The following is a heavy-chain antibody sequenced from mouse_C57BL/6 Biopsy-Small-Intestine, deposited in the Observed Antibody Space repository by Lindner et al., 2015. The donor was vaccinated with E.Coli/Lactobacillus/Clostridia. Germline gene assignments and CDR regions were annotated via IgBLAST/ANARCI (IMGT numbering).Heavy chain of an antibody. CDR3: ARGNDGSFDY. Sequence: VQLQESGGGLVKPGGSLKLSCAASGFTFSDYGMHWVRQAPEKELEWVAYISSGSSTIYYADTVKGRFTISRDNAKNTLFLQMTSLRSEDTAMYYCARGNDGSFDYWGQGTTLTVSS. V-gene: IGHV5-17*01. D-gene: IGHD2-3*01. CDR2: ISSGSSTI. CDR1: GFTFSDYG. J-gene: IGHJ2*01.